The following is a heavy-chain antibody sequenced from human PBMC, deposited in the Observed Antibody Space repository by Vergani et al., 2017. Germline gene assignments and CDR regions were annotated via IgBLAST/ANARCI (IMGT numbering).Heavy chain of an antibody. D-gene: IGHD3-22*01. Sequence: QVQLVQSGAEVKKPGASVKVSCKASGYTFTSYYMHWVRQAPGQGLEWMGIINPSGGSTSYAQKFQGRVTMARDTSTSTVYMELSSLRSEDTAGYYCTGEWYYDCSAYWAYWGQGTLVTVTS. CDR3: TGEWYYDCSAYWAY. J-gene: IGHJ4*02. V-gene: IGHV1-46*03. CDR2: INPSGGST. CDR1: GYTFTSYY.